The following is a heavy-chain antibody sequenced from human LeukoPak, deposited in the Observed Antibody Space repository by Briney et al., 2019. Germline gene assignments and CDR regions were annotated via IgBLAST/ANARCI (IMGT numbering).Heavy chain of an antibody. V-gene: IGHV3-48*04. D-gene: IGHD2-21*02. Sequence: PGGSLRLSCAASGFTFSSYSMNWVRQAPGKGLEWDSYISSSSSTIYYADSVKGRFTISRDNAKNSLYLQMNSLRAEDTAVYYCARDPPYCGGDCWGWGQGTLVTVSS. CDR3: ARDPPYCGGDCWG. J-gene: IGHJ4*02. CDR1: GFTFSSYS. CDR2: ISSSSSTI.